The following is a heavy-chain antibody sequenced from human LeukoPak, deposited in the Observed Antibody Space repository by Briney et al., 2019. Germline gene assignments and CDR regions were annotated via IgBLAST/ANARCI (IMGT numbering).Heavy chain of an antibody. V-gene: IGHV3-20*04. CDR3: ARGAELIMITFGGVIAENYFDY. D-gene: IGHD3-16*02. Sequence: GGSLRLSCAASGFTFSNHGRNGVRQAPGKGLEWFSGISPSGDIRYYADSVKGRFTISRDNAKNSLYLQMNSLRAEDTALYYCARGAELIMITFGGVIAENYFDYWGQGTLVTVSS. CDR1: GFTFSNHG. CDR2: ISPSGDIR. J-gene: IGHJ4*02.